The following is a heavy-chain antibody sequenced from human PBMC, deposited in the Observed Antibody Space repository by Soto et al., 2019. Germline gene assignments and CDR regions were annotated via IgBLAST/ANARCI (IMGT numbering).Heavy chain of an antibody. J-gene: IGHJ4*02. CDR2: ISSSSGTI. CDR3: ARGTYRSETDFDY. CDR1: GFTFSDYY. V-gene: IGHV3-11*01. D-gene: IGHD6-25*01. Sequence: QVQLVESGGGLVKPGGSLRLSCAASGFTFSDYYMTWIRQAPGSGLEWVSYISSSSGTISYANSVKGRFTISRDNAQNSLYLQMTSLRAEDTAVYYCARGTYRSETDFDYWGQGTLVTVSS.